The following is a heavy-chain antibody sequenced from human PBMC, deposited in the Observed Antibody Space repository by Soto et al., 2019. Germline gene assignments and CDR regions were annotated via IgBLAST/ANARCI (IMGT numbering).Heavy chain of an antibody. J-gene: IGHJ6*02. Sequence: LSLTCTVSGGSISSGGYYWSWIRQHPGKGLEWIGYIYYSGSTYYNPSLKSRVTISVDTSKNQFSLKLSSVTAADTAVYYCARAGYCSSTSCYSHYYGMDVWGQGTTVTVSS. D-gene: IGHD2-2*02. CDR1: GGSISSGGYY. CDR3: ARAGYCSSTSCYSHYYGMDV. CDR2: IYYSGST. V-gene: IGHV4-31*03.